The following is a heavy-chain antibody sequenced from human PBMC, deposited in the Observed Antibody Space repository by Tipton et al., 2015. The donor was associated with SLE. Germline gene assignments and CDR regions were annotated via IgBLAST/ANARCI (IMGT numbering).Heavy chain of an antibody. CDR1: RYTFTTYD. CDR3: ARRAAGVDL. J-gene: IGHJ5*02. V-gene: IGHV1-8*01. D-gene: IGHD3-10*01. Sequence: QSGAEVKKPGASVKVSCKASRYTFTTYDINWVRQATGQGLEWMGWVNPNSGNTGYAQRFQGRVTMTRDTSISTAYMELSSLRSEDTAVYYCARRAAGVDLWGQGTLVTVSS. CDR2: VNPNSGNT.